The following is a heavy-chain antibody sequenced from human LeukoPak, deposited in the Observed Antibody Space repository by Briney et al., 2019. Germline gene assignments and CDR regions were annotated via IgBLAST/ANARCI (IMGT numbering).Heavy chain of an antibody. CDR3: AKQWAVAWYYFDY. CDR1: GFTLSSYG. CDR2: ISYDGSNK. V-gene: IGHV3-30*18. J-gene: IGHJ4*02. Sequence: PGGSLRLSCAASGFTLSSYGMHWVRQAPGKGLEWVAVISYDGSNKYYADSVKGRFTIARDNSKNTLYLQMNILRAEDTAVYYCAKQWAVAWYYFDYWGQGTLVTVSS. D-gene: IGHD6-19*01.